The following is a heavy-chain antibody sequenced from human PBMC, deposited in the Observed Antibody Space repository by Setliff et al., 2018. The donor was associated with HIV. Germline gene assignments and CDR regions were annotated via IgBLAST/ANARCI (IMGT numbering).Heavy chain of an antibody. J-gene: IGHJ4*02. CDR3: ARLGAVAGPPEDS. Sequence: LSLTCTVSASFSSYYWSWIRQPPGRGLEWIGCISSSGNTLYNPSLKSRFTLSIDTSKNQFSLRLTSVTASDTAVYYCARLGAVAGPPEDSWGQGTLVPVSS. V-gene: IGHV4-4*09. CDR1: ASFSSYY. CDR2: ISSSGNT. D-gene: IGHD6-19*01.